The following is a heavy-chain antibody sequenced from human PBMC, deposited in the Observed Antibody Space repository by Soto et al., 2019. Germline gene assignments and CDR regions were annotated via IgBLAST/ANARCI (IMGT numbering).Heavy chain of an antibody. CDR2: IDGSGGIT. V-gene: IGHV3-23*01. D-gene: IGHD3-10*01. Sequence: QLLQSGGGLVQPGGSLTLSCAASGFTFGTTDMSWVRQAPGEGLEWVSTIDGSGGITYYADSVKGRFTISRDNSRNTVYLQMNSLGGGDTGLYFCVKNSGWVNTWGQGALV. CDR1: GFTFGTTD. CDR3: VKNSGWVNT. J-gene: IGHJ5*02.